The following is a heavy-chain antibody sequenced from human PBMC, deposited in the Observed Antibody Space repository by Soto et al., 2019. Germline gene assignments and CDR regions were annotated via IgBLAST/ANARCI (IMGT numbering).Heavy chain of an antibody. CDR3: AKTLYQLLGDDVFDM. CDR2: IQDRGSPI. V-gene: IGHV3-48*03. CDR1: GLTFSREE. Sequence: PGGSLRLSCEVSGLTFSREEMNWVRQAPGKGLEWVAYIQDRGSPIYYGESVKGRFTISRDNAKNTLYLQMNSLKHEDTALYYCAKTLYQLLGDDVFDMWGRGTMVTVSS. J-gene: IGHJ3*02. D-gene: IGHD2-2*01.